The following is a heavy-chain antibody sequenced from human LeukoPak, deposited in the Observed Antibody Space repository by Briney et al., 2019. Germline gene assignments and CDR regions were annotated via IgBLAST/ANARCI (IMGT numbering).Heavy chain of an antibody. CDR3: ARRRWGIAVAGTRWFDP. J-gene: IGHJ5*02. D-gene: IGHD6-19*01. V-gene: IGHV4-34*01. CDR2: INHSGGT. CDR1: GGSFSGYY. Sequence: SETLSLTCAVYGGSFSGYYWSWIRQPPGKGLEWIGEINHSGGTNYNPSLKSRVTISVDTSKNQFSLKLSSVTAADTAVYYCARRRWGIAVAGTRWFDPWGQGTLVTVSS.